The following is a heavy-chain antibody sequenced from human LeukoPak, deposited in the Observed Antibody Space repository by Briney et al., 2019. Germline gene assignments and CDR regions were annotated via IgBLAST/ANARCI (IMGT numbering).Heavy chain of an antibody. J-gene: IGHJ3*02. V-gene: IGHV1-46*04. Sequence: ASVKVSCKASGYSFTTYYVHCVREAPGQGLERGGGINPNDGGTISAQQLQDRVTLTRDTSTSTVYVELNSLKPDDTAVYYCARGPLLGYDTNDSGFDIWGQGTLVTVSS. CDR2: INPNDGGT. CDR3: ARGPLLGYDTNDSGFDI. D-gene: IGHD3-16*01. CDR1: GYSFTTYY.